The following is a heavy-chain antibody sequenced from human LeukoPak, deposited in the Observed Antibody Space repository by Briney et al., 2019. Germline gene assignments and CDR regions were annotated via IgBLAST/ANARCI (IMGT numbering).Heavy chain of an antibody. D-gene: IGHD3-10*01. CDR1: ESPLTTSA. CDR3: AALDGSGSYYDY. J-gene: IGHJ4*02. CDR2: IVVGSGNT. Sequence: GASVKASCKASESPLTTSAVKWLGQPRGQRLEWKGWIVVGSGNTNYAQKFQERVTITRDMSTSTAYMELSSLRSEDTAVYYCAALDGSGSYYDYWGQGTLVTVSS. V-gene: IGHV1-58*01.